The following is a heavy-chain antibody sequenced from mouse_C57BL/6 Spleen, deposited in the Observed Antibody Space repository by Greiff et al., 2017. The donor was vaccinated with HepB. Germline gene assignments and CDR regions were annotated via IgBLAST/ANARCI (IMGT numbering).Heavy chain of an antibody. V-gene: IGHV1-26*01. CDR3: ARSRAYYSNYNWYFDV. J-gene: IGHJ1*03. D-gene: IGHD2-5*01. CDR1: GYTFTDYY. CDR2: INPNNGGT. Sequence: EVQLQHSGPELVKPGASVKISCKASGYTFTDYYMNWVKQSHGKSLEWIGDINPNNGGTGYNQKFKGKATLTVDKSSSTAYMELRSLTSEDSAVYYCARSRAYYSNYNWYFDVWGTGTTVTVSS.